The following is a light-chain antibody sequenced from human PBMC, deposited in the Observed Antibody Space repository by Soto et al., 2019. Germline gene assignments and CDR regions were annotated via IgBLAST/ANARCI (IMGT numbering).Light chain of an antibody. J-gene: IGKJ1*01. CDR1: QSISDH. Sequence: DIQMTQSPSSLSASVEDRVIITCRASQSISDHLNWYQQKPGKAPKLLIFAASSLQSGVPSRFSATSSRPEPTRAGSTLPPKHFPTYYCLQSHNSPRKFGQG. CDR3: LQSHNSPRK. CDR2: AAS. V-gene: IGKV1-39*01.